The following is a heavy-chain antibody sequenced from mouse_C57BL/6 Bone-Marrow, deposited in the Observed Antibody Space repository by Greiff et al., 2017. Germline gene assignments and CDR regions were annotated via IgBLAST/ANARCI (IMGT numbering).Heavy chain of an antibody. CDR1: GYTFTSYT. J-gene: IGHJ2*01. CDR2: INPSSGYT. V-gene: IGHV1-4*01. CDR3: ARSKNYDMQSFDY. D-gene: IGHD2-4*01. Sequence: QVQLQQSGAELARPGASVKLSCKASGYTFTSYTMHWVKQRPGQGLEWIGYINPSSGYTKYNQKFKDKAKLTADKSSSTAYMQLNSLTSEDSAVYYCARSKNYDMQSFDYGGQVTTLTVSS.